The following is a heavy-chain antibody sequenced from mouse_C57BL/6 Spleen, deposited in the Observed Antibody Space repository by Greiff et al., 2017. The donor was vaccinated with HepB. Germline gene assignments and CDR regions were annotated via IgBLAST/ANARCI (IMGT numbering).Heavy chain of an antibody. CDR1: GFNIKDDY. CDR2: IDPENGET. D-gene: IGHD1-1*01. J-gene: IGHJ3*01. Sequence: EVQLQQSGAELVRPGASVKLSCTASGFNIKDDYMHWVKQRPEQGLEWMGWIDPENGETECASKFQGKATITADTSSNTAYLQLSSLTSEDTAVYYCTTRYYGSSPWFAYWGQGTLVTVSA. CDR3: TTRYYGSSPWFAY. V-gene: IGHV14-4*01.